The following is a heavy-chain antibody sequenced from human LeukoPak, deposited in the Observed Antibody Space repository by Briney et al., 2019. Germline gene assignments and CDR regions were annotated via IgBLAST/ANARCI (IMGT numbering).Heavy chain of an antibody. CDR2: ISWNSGTI. CDR1: GFSFDDYA. CDR3: ARKELTYYSYAMDV. Sequence: PGGSLRLSCAASGFSFDDYAMFWVRQAPGKGLEWVSGISWNSGTIDYADSVKGRFSISRDNAKSCLYLQMNSLRAEDTALYYCARKELTYYSYAMDVWGQGTTVTVSS. V-gene: IGHV3-9*01. J-gene: IGHJ6*02. D-gene: IGHD1-26*01.